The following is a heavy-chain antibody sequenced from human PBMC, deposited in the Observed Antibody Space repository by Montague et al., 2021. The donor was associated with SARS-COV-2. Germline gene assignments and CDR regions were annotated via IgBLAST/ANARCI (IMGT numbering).Heavy chain of an antibody. D-gene: IGHD3-10*01. V-gene: IGHV4-34*01. CDR3: ARGAGRGYSGSGTFDY. J-gene: IGHJ4*02. CDR2: INHAAGT. CDR1: GGPLSGHI. Sequence: SETLSLTCAVYGGPLSGHIWCWIRQSPRKGLEWIGEINHAAGTTYCPSLFSRVTILLDASKYQYSLKMTSVTAADTALYFCARGAGRGYSGSGTFDYWGQGTLVTVSS.